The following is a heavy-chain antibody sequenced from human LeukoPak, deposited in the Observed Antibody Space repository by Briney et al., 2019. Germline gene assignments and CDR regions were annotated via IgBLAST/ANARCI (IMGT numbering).Heavy chain of an antibody. J-gene: IGHJ4*02. V-gene: IGHV3-20*04. CDR2: INWNGGST. CDR3: ARGSGTVGANFDY. Sequence: GGSLRLSCAASGFTLSSYAMSWVRQAPGKGLEWVSGINWNGGSTGYADSVKGRFTISRDNAKNPLYLQMNSLRAEDTALYYCARGSGTVGANFDYWGQGTLVTVSS. D-gene: IGHD1-26*01. CDR1: GFTLSSYA.